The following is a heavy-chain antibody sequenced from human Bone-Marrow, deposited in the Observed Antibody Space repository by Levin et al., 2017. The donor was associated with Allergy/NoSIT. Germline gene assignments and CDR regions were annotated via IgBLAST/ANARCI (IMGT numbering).Heavy chain of an antibody. Sequence: GGSLRLSCAVSGVTRNNYTLTWVRQPPGKGLEWVSSINSKSVYIHYGDSVKGRFTISRDNSKKSLFLQMNSLRDEDTATYYCASRLTSSGGLDVWGHGTTVTVSS. D-gene: IGHD6-6*01. CDR1: GVTRNNYT. CDR3: ASRLTSSGGLDV. J-gene: IGHJ6*02. CDR2: INSKSVYI. V-gene: IGHV3-21*04.